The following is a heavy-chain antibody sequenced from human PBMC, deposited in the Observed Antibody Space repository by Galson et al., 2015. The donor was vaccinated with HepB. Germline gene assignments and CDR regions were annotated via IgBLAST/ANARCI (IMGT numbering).Heavy chain of an antibody. D-gene: IGHD6-19*01. J-gene: IGHJ4*02. Sequence: SLRLSCAASGFTFSSYAMSWVRQAPGKGLEWVSAISGSGGSTYYADSVKGRFTISRDNSKNTLYLQMNSLRAEDTAVYYCAAHHADPGSSGWWYYFDYWGQGTLVTVSS. CDR1: GFTFSSYA. V-gene: IGHV3-23*01. CDR2: ISGSGGST. CDR3: AAHHADPGSSGWWYYFDY.